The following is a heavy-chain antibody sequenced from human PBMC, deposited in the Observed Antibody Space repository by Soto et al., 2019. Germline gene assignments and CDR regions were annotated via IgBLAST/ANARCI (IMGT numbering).Heavy chain of an antibody. CDR2: ISYSAKT. Sequence: SETLSLTCTVSGYSITSGFYWGWVRQSPGKGLEWIGSISYSAKTFYNPSLASRFSIAVDTSKNHFSLRLTSVTAADTALYYCTRGAGAPWVRFDSWGLGTLVTVSS. J-gene: IGHJ4*02. D-gene: IGHD3-22*01. CDR3: TRGAGAPWVRFDS. V-gene: IGHV4-38-2*02. CDR1: GYSITSGFY.